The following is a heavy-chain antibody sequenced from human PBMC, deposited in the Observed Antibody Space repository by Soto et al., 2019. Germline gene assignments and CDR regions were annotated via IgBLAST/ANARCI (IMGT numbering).Heavy chain of an antibody. CDR2: VYHSGAT. CDR3: ARSPGTWRLDF. Sequence: QVQLQESGPGLVEPSGTLSLTCAVSGDSISNINWLSWVRQPPGKGLEWIGEVYHSGATNYNPSLASRVTISIDKSKTELSLRVPSVAAADTAIYYCARSPGTWRLDFWGPGTLVAVSS. J-gene: IGHJ4*02. V-gene: IGHV4-4*02. D-gene: IGHD2-15*01. CDR1: GDSISNINW.